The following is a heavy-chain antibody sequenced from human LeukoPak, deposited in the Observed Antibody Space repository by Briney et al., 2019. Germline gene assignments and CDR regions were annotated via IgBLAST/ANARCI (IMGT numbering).Heavy chain of an antibody. CDR1: GFTFSSYA. CDR2: ISYDGSNK. Sequence: GGSLRLSCAASGFTFSSYAMHWVRRAPGKGLEWVAVISYDGSNKYYADSVKGRFTISRDNSKNTLYLQMNSLRAEDTAVYYCARDQSPMYYFDYWGQGTLVTVSS. V-gene: IGHV3-30-3*01. CDR3: ARDQSPMYYFDY. J-gene: IGHJ4*02.